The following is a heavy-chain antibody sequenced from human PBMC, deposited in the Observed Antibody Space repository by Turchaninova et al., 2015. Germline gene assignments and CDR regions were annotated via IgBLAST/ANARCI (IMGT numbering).Heavy chain of an antibody. J-gene: IGHJ4*02. CDR2: ISYDGSNK. V-gene: IGHV3-30*18. D-gene: IGHD2-2*02. Sequence: GFTFSSYGMHWVRQAPGKGLEWVAVISYDGSNKYYADSVKGRFTISRDNSKNTVYLQMNSLRAEDTAVYYCAKHCSSTSCYTDYWGQGTLVTVSS. CDR3: AKHCSSTSCYTDY. CDR1: GFTFSSYG.